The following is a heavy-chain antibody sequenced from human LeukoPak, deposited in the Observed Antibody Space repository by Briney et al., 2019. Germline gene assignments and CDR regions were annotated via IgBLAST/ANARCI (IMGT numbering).Heavy chain of an antibody. Sequence: NPSETLSLTCSVSGASSDSISSYYWSWIRQPPGEGLEWVGYILYTGSTTYNPSLKGRVTISVDTSKNQFSLKLSSVTAADTAVYYCARAAMYYDILTGYYFGGFGFDPWGQGTLVTVSS. D-gene: IGHD3-9*01. V-gene: IGHV4-59*01. CDR3: ARAAMYYDILTGYYFGGFGFDP. CDR1: GASSDSISSYY. J-gene: IGHJ5*02. CDR2: ILYTGST.